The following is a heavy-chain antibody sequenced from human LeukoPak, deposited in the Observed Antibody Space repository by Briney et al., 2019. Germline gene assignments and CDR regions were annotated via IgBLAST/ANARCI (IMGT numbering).Heavy chain of an antibody. Sequence: PSQTLSLTCTVAGGSISSGSYFWRWIRQPARRGLEWIGRFTTAWTTNYTPSLKSRVTISVDRSQTQFSLRLNSVTAADTAVSYCTRDGMRGSGGDAFDIWGQGTMVTVSS. CDR1: GGSISSGSYF. V-gene: IGHV4-61*02. J-gene: IGHJ3*02. CDR3: TRDGMRGSGGDAFDI. D-gene: IGHD3-10*01. CDR2: FTTAWTT.